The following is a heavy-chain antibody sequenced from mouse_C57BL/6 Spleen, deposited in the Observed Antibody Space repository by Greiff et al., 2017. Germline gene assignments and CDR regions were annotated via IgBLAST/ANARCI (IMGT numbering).Heavy chain of an antibody. J-gene: IGHJ1*03. CDR3: ARGYGSSPYWYFDV. CDR2: ISSGGSYT. D-gene: IGHD1-1*01. Sequence: EVKLMESGGDLVKPGGSLKLSCAASGFTFSSYGMSWVRQTPDKRLEWVATISSGGSYTYYPDSVKGRFTISRDNAKNTLYLQMSSLKSEDTAMYYCARGYGSSPYWYFDVWGTGTTVTVSS. V-gene: IGHV5-6*01. CDR1: GFTFSSYG.